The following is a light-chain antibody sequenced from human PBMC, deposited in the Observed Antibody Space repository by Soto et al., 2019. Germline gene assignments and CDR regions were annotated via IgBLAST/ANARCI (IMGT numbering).Light chain of an antibody. V-gene: IGLV2-14*01. CDR2: EVT. Sequence: QSVLTQPASVSGSPGQSITISCTGTSGDVGGYDYVSWYQQHPGKAPKLIIYEVTNRPSGVSNRFSASKSGNTASLTISGLQAEDEADYYCSSYSSSSTPYVLGTGTKVTVL. J-gene: IGLJ1*01. CDR3: SSYSSSSTPYV. CDR1: SGDVGGYDY.